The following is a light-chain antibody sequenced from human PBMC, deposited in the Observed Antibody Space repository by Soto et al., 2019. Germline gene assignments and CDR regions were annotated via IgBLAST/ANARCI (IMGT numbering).Light chain of an antibody. CDR1: QSFRGL. CDR2: DAY. Sequence: EVVLTQCPVTLSLSPGERATLSCRASQSFRGLLALYQQKPGQAPRLLIYDAYTRATGIPARFSGSGSGTEFTLTIGSLQPEDFATYYCQRINSWPYTFGQGTRLEIK. V-gene: IGKV3-11*01. J-gene: IGKJ5*01. CDR3: QRINSWPYT.